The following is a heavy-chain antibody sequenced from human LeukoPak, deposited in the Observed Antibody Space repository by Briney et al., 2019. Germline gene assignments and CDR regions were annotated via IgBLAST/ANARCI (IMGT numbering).Heavy chain of an antibody. J-gene: IGHJ3*02. Sequence: SETLSLTCTVSGGSISSYYWSWIRQPPGKGLEWIGYIYYSGSTNYNPSLKSRVTISVDTSKNQFSLKLSSVTAADTAVYYCARGTDIVVVVAVTDAFDIWGQGTMVTVSS. D-gene: IGHD2-15*01. CDR3: ARGTDIVVVVAVTDAFDI. V-gene: IGHV4-59*08. CDR1: GGSISSYY. CDR2: IYYSGST.